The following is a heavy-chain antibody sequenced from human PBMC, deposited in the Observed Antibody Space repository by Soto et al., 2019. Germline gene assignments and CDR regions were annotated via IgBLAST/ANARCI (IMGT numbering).Heavy chain of an antibody. CDR2: ISSSGGTT. CDR3: AKSLGGRYSGSYFFDS. CDR1: GFSFSTFA. Sequence: GSLGLACTASGFSFSTFAMSWVRQAPGEGLEWVSYISSSGGTTHYADSVKGRFTISRDNAKNSLSLQMNSLRDEDTATYFCAKSLGGRYSGSYFFDSWGQGALVTVYS. D-gene: IGHD1-26*01. V-gene: IGHV3-48*02. J-gene: IGHJ4*02.